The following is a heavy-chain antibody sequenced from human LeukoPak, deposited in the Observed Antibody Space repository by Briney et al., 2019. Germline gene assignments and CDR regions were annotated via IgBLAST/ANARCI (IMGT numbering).Heavy chain of an antibody. CDR3: AREGVPYAGDY. D-gene: IGHD3-10*01. CDR2: IKQDGSEK. CDR1: GFTFSNYW. Sequence: GGSLRLSCAASGFTFSNYWTRWVRQAPGKGLEWVANIKQDGSEKNYVDPVKGRFTISRDNAKNAQYLQMNSLRAEDTAIYYCAREGVPYAGDYWGQGTLVTVPS. J-gene: IGHJ4*02. V-gene: IGHV3-7*01.